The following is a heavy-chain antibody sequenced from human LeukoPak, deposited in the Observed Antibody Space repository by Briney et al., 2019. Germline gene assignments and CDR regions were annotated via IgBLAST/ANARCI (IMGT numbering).Heavy chain of an antibody. V-gene: IGHV1-2*04. D-gene: IGHD2-15*01. CDR1: GYTFTTYS. Sequence: GASVKISCKASGYTFTTYSMNWVRQAPGQGLEWMGWINPNSGGTNYAQRFQGWVTMTRDTSISTAYMELSRLRSDDTAVYYCARGLSGRCSGGSCYVSHNWFDPWGQGTLVTVSS. CDR3: ARGLSGRCSGGSCYVSHNWFDP. CDR2: INPNSGGT. J-gene: IGHJ5*02.